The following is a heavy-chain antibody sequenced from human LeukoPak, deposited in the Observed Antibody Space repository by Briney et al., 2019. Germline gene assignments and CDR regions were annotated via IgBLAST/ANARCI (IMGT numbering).Heavy chain of an antibody. D-gene: IGHD6-13*01. V-gene: IGHV4-4*02. CDR2: IYHSGST. CDR1: GGSISTNNW. J-gene: IGHJ5*02. Sequence: PSETLSLTCAVSGGSISTNNWWHWVRQSPGKGLEWIGEIYHSGSTNYNPSLKSRVTISVDTSKNQFSLKLSSVTAADTAVYYCARGPPHPSRSYSSSWYAPRGWFDPWGQGTLVTVSS. CDR3: ARGPPHPSRSYSSSWYAPRGWFDP.